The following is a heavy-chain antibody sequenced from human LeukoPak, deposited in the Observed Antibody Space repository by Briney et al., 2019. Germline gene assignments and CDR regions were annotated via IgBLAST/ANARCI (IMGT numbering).Heavy chain of an antibody. V-gene: IGHV4-59*01. Sequence: KPSETLSLTCTVSGGSISSYYWSWIRPPPGRGLEWIGYIYYSGSTNYNPSLKSRVTISVDTSKNQFSLKLSSVTAADTAVYYCARDDYDSSGKFDLWGRGTLVTVSS. J-gene: IGHJ2*01. CDR2: IYYSGST. D-gene: IGHD3-22*01. CDR1: GGSISSYY. CDR3: ARDDYDSSGKFDL.